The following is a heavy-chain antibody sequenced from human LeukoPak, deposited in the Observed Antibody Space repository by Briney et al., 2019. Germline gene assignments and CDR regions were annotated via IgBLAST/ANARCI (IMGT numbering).Heavy chain of an antibody. CDR3: TKGAYTSERVFYYFDS. CDR1: GFTFSSYA. Sequence: PGGSLRLSCAASGFTFSSYAMHWVRQAPGKGLEWVAFIRFDGSNKYADSVRGRFTISRDNSKNTLNLQMNSLRDEDTAVYYCTKGAYTSERVFYYFDSWGQGTLVTVSS. V-gene: IGHV3-30*02. J-gene: IGHJ4*02. CDR2: IRFDGSNK. D-gene: IGHD6-25*01.